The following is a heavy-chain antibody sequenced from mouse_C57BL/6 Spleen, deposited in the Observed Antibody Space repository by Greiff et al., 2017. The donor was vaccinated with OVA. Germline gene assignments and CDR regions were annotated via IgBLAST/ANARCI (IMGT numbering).Heavy chain of an antibody. CDR2: IHPNSGST. CDR3: ARYYYDYEYAMDY. CDR1: GYTFTSYW. D-gene: IGHD2-4*01. Sequence: VQLQQSGAELVKPGASVKLSCKASGYTFTSYWMHWVKQRPGQGLEWIGMIHPNSGSTNYNEKFKSKATLTVDKSSSTAYMQLSSLTSEDSAVYYCARYYYDYEYAMDYWGQGTSVTVSS. V-gene: IGHV1-64*01. J-gene: IGHJ4*01.